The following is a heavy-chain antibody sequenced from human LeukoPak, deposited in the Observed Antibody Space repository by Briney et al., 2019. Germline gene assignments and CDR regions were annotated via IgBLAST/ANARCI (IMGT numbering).Heavy chain of an antibody. V-gene: IGHV4-4*02. CDR1: GDSISSDHW. CDR2: FYHIGAT. CDR3: ARDKWLLHDY. J-gene: IGHJ4*02. Sequence: SETLSLTCAVSGDSISSDHWWSWVRQPPGKGLEWIGEFYHIGATNNNPSLKSRITISVDKSKNQCSLKLSSVTAADTAVYYCARDKWLLHDYWGQGTLVTVSS. D-gene: IGHD3-22*01.